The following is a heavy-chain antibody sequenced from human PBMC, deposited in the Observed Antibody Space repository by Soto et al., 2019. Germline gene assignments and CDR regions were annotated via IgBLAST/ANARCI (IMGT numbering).Heavy chain of an antibody. CDR2: IYYSGST. CDR3: AIESRFLEMLPLLGFDR. J-gene: IGHJ5*02. Sequence: SEILSLTCTVSGGSISSSSYYCCWFRQPPGKGLEWIGSIYYSGSTYYNPSLKSRVTISVDTSKIHYSLMLSSVTAADTAVYYCAIESRFLEMLPLLGFDRWGQGTLVTLSS. D-gene: IGHD3-3*01. CDR1: GGSISSSSYY. V-gene: IGHV4-39*02.